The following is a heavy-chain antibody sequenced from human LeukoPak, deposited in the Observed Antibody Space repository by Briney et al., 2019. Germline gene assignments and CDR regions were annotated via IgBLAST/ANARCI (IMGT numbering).Heavy chain of an antibody. V-gene: IGHV1-2*02. CDR3: ARDYMDYYDSSGYVTFVC. D-gene: IGHD3-22*01. Sequence: ASVKVSCKASGYTFTGYYMHWVRQAPGQGLEWMGWVNPNSGGTNYAQKFQGRVTMTRDTSISTAYMELSRLGSDDTAVYYCARDYMDYYDSSGYVTFVCWRQGTLVTVSS. CDR2: VNPNSGGT. J-gene: IGHJ4*02. CDR1: GYTFTGYY.